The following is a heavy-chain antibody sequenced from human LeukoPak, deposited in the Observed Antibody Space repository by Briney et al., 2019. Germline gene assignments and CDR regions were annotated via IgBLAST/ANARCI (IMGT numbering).Heavy chain of an antibody. CDR3: ARDNADNPIKLGYYDFWSGHNWFDP. D-gene: IGHD3-3*01. V-gene: IGHV1-2*02. Sequence: ASVKVSCKASGYTFTGYCMHWVRQAPGHGLEWMGWINPNSGGTNYAQKLQGRVTMTRDTSISTAYMELSRLRSDDTAVYYCARDNADNPIKLGYYDFWSGHNWFDPWGQGTMVTVSS. J-gene: IGHJ5*02. CDR1: GYTFTGYC. CDR2: INPNSGGT.